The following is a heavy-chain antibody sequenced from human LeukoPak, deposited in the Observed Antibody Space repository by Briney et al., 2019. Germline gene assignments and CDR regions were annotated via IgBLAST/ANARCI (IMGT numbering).Heavy chain of an antibody. CDR2: ISYDGSNK. CDR3: ARDSNDYVWGSYRHNSFDY. D-gene: IGHD3-16*02. Sequence: GGSLRLSCAASGFTFSSYGMHWVRQAPGKGLEWVAVISYDGSNKYYADSVKGRFTISRDNSKNTLYLQMNSLRAEDTAVYYCARDSNDYVWGSYRHNSFDYWGQGTLVTVSS. V-gene: IGHV3-30*03. CDR1: GFTFSSYG. J-gene: IGHJ4*02.